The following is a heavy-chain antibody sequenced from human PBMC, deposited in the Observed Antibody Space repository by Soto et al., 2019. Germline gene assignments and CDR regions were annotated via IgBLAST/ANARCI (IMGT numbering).Heavy chain of an antibody. CDR3: ARDGHMTTVILDY. J-gene: IGHJ4*02. CDR1: GFTFSSYS. Sequence: EVQLVESGGGLVKPGGSLRLSCAASGFTFSSYSMNWVRQAPGKWLEWVSSISSSSSYIYYADSVKSRFTISRDNAKNSLYLQMNSLRAEDTAVYYCARDGHMTTVILDYWGQGTLVTVSS. CDR2: ISSSSSYI. V-gene: IGHV3-21*01. D-gene: IGHD4-17*01.